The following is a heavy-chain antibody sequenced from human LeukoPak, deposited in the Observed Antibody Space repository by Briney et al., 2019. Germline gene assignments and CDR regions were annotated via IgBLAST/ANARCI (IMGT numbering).Heavy chain of an antibody. J-gene: IGHJ4*02. V-gene: IGHV1-18*01. CDR1: GYTFTSYG. Sequence: ASVKVSCKASGYTFTSYGISWVRQAPGQGLEWMGWISAYNGNTNYAQKLQGRVTMTTDTSTSTAYMELRSLRSDDTAVYYCARDPAPEHPVDQWAGDYWGQGTLVTVSS. CDR2: ISAYNGNT. D-gene: IGHD1-14*01. CDR3: ARDPAPEHPVDQWAGDY.